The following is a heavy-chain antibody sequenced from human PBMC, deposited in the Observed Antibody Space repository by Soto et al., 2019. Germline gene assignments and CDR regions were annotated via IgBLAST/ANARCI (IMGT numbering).Heavy chain of an antibody. J-gene: IGHJ6*03. Sequence: GGSLRLSCAASGFTFSSYGMHWVRQAPGKGLEWVAVISYDGSNKYYADSVKGRFTISRDNSKNTLYLQMNSLRAEDTAVYYCAKDQNSGYDSGLYYYYYYMDVWGKGTTVTVSS. V-gene: IGHV3-30*18. D-gene: IGHD5-12*01. CDR1: GFTFSSYG. CDR3: AKDQNSGYDSGLYYYYYYMDV. CDR2: ISYDGSNK.